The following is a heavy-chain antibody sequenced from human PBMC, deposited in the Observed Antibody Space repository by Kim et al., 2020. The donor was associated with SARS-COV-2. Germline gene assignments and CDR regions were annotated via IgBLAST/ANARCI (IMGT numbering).Heavy chain of an antibody. CDR3: ARDPRYCSGGSCPRRAGYFDY. CDR2: ISYDGSNK. V-gene: IGHV3-30-3*01. D-gene: IGHD2-15*01. CDR1: GFTFSSYA. J-gene: IGHJ4*02. Sequence: GGSLRLSCAASGFTFSSYAMHWVRQAPGKGLEWVAVISYDGSNKYYADSVKGRFTISRDNSKNTLYLQMNSLRAEDTAVYYCARDPRYCSGGSCPRRAGYFDYWGQGTLVTVSS.